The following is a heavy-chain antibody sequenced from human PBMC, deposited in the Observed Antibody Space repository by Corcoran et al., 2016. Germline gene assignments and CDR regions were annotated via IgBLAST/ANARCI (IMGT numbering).Heavy chain of an antibody. V-gene: IGHV4-34*01. Sequence: QVQLQQWGAGLLKPSETLSLTCAVYGGSFSGYYWSWIRQPPGKGLEWIGEINHSGSTNYNPSLKSRVTISVDTSKNQFSMKLSSVTAADTAVYYCAGQSLPGTYGDYDRAFDIWGQGTMVTVSS. D-gene: IGHD4-17*01. CDR3: AGQSLPGTYGDYDRAFDI. J-gene: IGHJ3*02. CDR2: INHSGST. CDR1: GGSFSGYY.